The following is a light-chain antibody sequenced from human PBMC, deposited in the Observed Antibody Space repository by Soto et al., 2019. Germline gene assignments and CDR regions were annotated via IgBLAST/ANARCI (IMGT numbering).Light chain of an antibody. CDR3: AAWDDSLSGHG. CDR2: KNN. V-gene: IGLV1-47*01. CDR1: GSNIGNNN. Sequence: QSALAQPPSASGTPGQRVTISCSGSGSNIGNNNVYWYQQFPGTAPKLLLYKNNQRPSGVPDRFSGSKSDTSASLAISGLRSEDEADYYCAAWDDSLSGHGLGTGTRAPS. J-gene: IGLJ1*01.